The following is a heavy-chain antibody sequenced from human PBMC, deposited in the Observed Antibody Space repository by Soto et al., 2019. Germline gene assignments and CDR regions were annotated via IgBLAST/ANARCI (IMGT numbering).Heavy chain of an antibody. CDR2: ISYDGSNK. CDR3: ARDPSQLLYHYYYGMDV. J-gene: IGHJ6*02. D-gene: IGHD2-2*01. Sequence: VQLVESGGGVVQPGRSLRLSCAASGFTFSSYAMHWVRQAPGKGLEWVAVISYDGSNKYYADSVKGRFTISRDNSKNTLYLQMNSLRAEDTAVYYCARDPSQLLYHYYYGMDVWGQGTTVTVSS. CDR1: GFTFSSYA. V-gene: IGHV3-30-3*01.